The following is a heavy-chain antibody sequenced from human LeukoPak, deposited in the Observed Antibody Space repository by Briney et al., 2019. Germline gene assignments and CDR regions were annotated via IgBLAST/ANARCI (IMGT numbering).Heavy chain of an antibody. CDR1: GGSISSYY. V-gene: IGHV4-59*01. D-gene: IGHD6-13*01. CDR3: ARDYGAARGGFDY. CDR2: IYYSGST. Sequence: SETLSLTCTVSGGSISSYYWSWIRQPPGKGLEWIGYIYYSGSTNYNPSLKSRVTISVDTSKNQFSLKLSSVTAADTAVYYCARDYGAARGGFDYWGQGTLVTVSS. J-gene: IGHJ4*02.